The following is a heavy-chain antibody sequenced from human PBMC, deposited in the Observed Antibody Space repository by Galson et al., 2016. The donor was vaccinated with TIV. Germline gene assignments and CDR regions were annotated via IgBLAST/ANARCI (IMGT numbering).Heavy chain of an antibody. CDR1: GFSLTTPGMC. CDR3: ARSSGGSLED. V-gene: IGHV2-70*11. Sequence: PALVKPTQTLTLTCTFSGFSLTTPGMCVSWIRQPPGKALEWLARIDWEDDKYYSTSLKTRLTISKDTPKNPVVLKRTNLDPADTATYYCARSSGGSLEDWGRGTLVTVSS. CDR2: IDWEDDK. J-gene: IGHJ4*02. D-gene: IGHD3-22*01.